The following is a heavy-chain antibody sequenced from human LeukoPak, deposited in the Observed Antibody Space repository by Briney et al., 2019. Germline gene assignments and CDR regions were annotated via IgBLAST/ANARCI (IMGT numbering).Heavy chain of an antibody. D-gene: IGHD2-8*02. J-gene: IGHJ4*02. CDR1: GDSIRSYY. CDR2: LYYSGST. V-gene: IGHV4-59*01. Sequence: SETLSLTCTVSGDSIRSYYWSWIRQPPGKGLEWIGYLYYSGSTNYNPSLKSRVTISVDTSKNQFSLKLRSVTAADTAVYYCARVNTWSFDSWGQGALATVSS. CDR3: ARVNTWSFDS.